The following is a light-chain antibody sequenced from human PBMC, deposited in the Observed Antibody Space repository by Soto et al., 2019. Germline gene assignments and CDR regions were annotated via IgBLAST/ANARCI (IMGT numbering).Light chain of an antibody. J-gene: IGKJ4*01. CDR2: DAS. CDR1: QSVSSY. V-gene: IGKV3-11*01. CDR3: QQRSNWPPT. Sequence: EIVLTQSPATLSLSPGERATLSCRASQSVSSYLAWYQQKPGQAPRLLIYDASNRATGIPAMFSRSGSGTDFTLTISSLEPEDFAVYYCQQRSNWPPTFGGGNKVEIK.